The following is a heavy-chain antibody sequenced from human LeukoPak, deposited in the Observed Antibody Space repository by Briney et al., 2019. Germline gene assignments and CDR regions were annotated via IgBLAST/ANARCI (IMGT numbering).Heavy chain of an antibody. Sequence: ASVKVSCKVSGYTLTELSMHWVRQAPGKGLEWMGGFDPEDGETIYAQKFQGRVTMTEDTSTDTAYTELSSLRSEDTAVYYCATGYSGYDLFDYWGQGTLVTVSS. CDR3: ATGYSGYDLFDY. V-gene: IGHV1-24*01. CDR1: GYTLTELS. CDR2: FDPEDGET. D-gene: IGHD5-12*01. J-gene: IGHJ4*02.